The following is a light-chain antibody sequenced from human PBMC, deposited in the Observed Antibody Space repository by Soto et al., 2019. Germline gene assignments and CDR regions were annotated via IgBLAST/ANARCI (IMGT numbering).Light chain of an antibody. J-gene: IGKJ4*01. CDR1: QSVSSY. CDR2: DSS. V-gene: IGKV3-11*01. CDR3: QQRSVWPLT. Sequence: EIVLTQFPATLSLSPGDGATLSCRASQSVSSYLAWYQQRRGQAPRLLIYDSSNRATGIPARFSGSGSGTDFSLIISSLEPKDFAVYYCQQRSVWPLTFGGGTRVEIK.